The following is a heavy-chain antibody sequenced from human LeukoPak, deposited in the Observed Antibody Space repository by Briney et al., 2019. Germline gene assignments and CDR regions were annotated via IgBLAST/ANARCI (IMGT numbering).Heavy chain of an antibody. CDR2: ISGSGGST. CDR3: AKDGAIAAAGTESDY. CDR1: GFTFSSYA. Sequence: TGGSLRLSCAASGFTFSSYAMSWVRQAPGKGVEWGSAISGSGGSTYYGDSVKGRFTISRDNSKNTLYLQMNSLRAEDTAVYYCAKDGAIAAAGTESDYWRQGSLLTVSS. D-gene: IGHD6-13*01. J-gene: IGHJ4*02. V-gene: IGHV3-23*01.